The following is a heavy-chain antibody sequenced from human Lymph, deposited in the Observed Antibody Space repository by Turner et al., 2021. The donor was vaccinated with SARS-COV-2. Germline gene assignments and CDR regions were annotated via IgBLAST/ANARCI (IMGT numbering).Heavy chain of an antibody. D-gene: IGHD3-22*01. J-gene: IGHJ3*02. Sequence: QVQLVRFGAEGNMPGASGKLSCTASGYTFTDYYMHWVRQAPGQGLEWMGWIKPNSGGRDYAQKFQGRVTVTRDASFNTAYMELTRLSSDDTAVYYGARGGLYYYDSSAYYNDAFDIWGQGTMVSVYS. CDR3: ARGGLYYYDSSAYYNDAFDI. V-gene: IGHV1-2*02. CDR2: IKPNSGGR. CDR1: GYTFTDYY.